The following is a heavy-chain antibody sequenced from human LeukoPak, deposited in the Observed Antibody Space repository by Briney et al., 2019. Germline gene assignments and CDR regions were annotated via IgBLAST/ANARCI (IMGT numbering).Heavy chain of an antibody. D-gene: IGHD3-10*01. CDR1: GFTFGDYA. CDR2: IRSKAYGGTT. J-gene: IGHJ4*02. Sequence: GRSLRLSCTASGFTFGDYAMSWFRQAPGKGLEWVGFIRSKAYGGTTEYAASVKGRFTISRDDSKSIAYLQMNSLKTEDTAVYYCTSAYYYGSGGLDGDYWGQGTLVPVSS. V-gene: IGHV3-49*03. CDR3: TSAYYYGSGGLDGDY.